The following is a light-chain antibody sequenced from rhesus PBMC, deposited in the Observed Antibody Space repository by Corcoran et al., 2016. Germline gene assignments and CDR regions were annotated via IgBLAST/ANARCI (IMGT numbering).Light chain of an antibody. CDR2: RIS. J-gene: IGKJ3*01. V-gene: IGKV3-24*02. CDR1: SSVSTS. Sequence: EIVLTQSPTSMAVSQGERVTISCTASSSVSTSYLPWYQQKPGFPPRILVYRISSLGYGVPARVRGSGAVTAYTLTISSMEAEDAANYYCQQGNSIFTFGPGTKLDIK. CDR3: QQGNSIFT.